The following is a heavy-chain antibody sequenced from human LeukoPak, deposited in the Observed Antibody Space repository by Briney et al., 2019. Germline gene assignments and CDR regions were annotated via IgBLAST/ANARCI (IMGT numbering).Heavy chain of an antibody. D-gene: IGHD4-17*01. J-gene: IGHJ4*02. V-gene: IGHV3-48*02. CDR3: ARDTVTTAFYFDY. CDR2: ISSSTSTI. CDR1: GFTFSTYG. Sequence: PGGSLRLSCAASGFTFSTYGMNWVRQAPGKGLEWVSYISSSTSTIYYADSVKGRFTISRDNAKNSLYLQMNSLRDEDTAVYYCARDTVTTAFYFDYWGQGTLVTVSS.